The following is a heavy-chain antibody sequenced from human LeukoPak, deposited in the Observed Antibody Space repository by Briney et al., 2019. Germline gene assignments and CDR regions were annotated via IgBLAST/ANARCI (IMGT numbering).Heavy chain of an antibody. V-gene: IGHV4-34*01. CDR2: IYYSGST. J-gene: IGHJ5*02. CDR3: ARGHDSIKTFGEVIRSRTRWFDP. CDR1: GGSFSGYY. Sequence: PSETLSLTCAVYGGSFSGYYWSWIRQPPGKGLEWIGSIYYSGSTYYNPSLKSRVTISVDASKNQFSLRLSSVTAADTAVYYCARGHDSIKTFGEVIRSRTRWFDPWGQGNLVTVSS. D-gene: IGHD3-3*01.